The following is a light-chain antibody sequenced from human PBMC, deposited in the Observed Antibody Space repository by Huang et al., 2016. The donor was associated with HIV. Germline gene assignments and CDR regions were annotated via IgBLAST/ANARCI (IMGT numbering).Light chain of an antibody. J-gene: IGKJ5*01. CDR1: QDISNY. Sequence: DIQMTQSPSSLSASVGDRVTITCQASQDISNYLNWYQQKPGKAPKLRIYDASNLETGVPSRFSGSGSGTDFTFTISSLQPEDIATYYCQQYDNRPSFGQGTRLEIK. CDR3: QQYDNRPS. CDR2: DAS. V-gene: IGKV1-33*01.